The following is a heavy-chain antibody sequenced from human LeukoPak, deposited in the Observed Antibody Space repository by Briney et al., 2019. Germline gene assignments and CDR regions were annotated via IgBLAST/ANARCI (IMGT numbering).Heavy chain of an antibody. CDR3: AKASLGHCTGAFCYHFDS. J-gene: IGHJ4*02. CDR1: GFTFSTYA. CDR2: ISGSNPGT. D-gene: IGHD2-8*02. V-gene: IGHV3-23*01. Sequence: GGSLRLSCAASGFTFSTYAMSWVRQSPGRRLEWVAAISGSNPGTYHADSVKGRFTISRDNSKNTLHLQMRSLRAEDSATYYCAKASLGHCTGAFCYHFDSWGQGTLVTVSS.